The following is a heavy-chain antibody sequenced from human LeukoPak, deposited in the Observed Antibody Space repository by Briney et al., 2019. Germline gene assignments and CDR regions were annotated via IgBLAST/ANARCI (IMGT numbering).Heavy chain of an antibody. CDR3: AKSLRRTVTTLYFDY. J-gene: IGHJ4*02. Sequence: PSETLSLTCAVYGGSFSGYYWSWIRQPPGKGLEWIGEINHSGSTNYNPSLKSRVTISVDTSKNQFSLKLSSVTAADTAVYYCAKSLRRTVTTLYFDYWGQGTLVTVSS. CDR1: GGSFSGYY. V-gene: IGHV4-34*01. CDR2: INHSGST. D-gene: IGHD4-17*01.